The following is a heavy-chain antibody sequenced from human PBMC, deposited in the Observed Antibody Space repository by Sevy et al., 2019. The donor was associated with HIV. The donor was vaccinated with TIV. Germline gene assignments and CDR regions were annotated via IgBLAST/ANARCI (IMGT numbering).Heavy chain of an antibody. CDR2: IYYSGST. D-gene: IGHD3-22*01. Sequence: SETLSLTCTVSGGSISSYYWSWIRQPPGKGLEWIGYIYYSGSTNYNPSLKSRVTISEETSKNQCSLKMSSVTAADTAVYYCASGGRHYYDSSGYYEFGTFDYWGQGTLVTVSS. J-gene: IGHJ4*02. CDR1: GGSISSYY. V-gene: IGHV4-59*01. CDR3: ASGGRHYYDSSGYYEFGTFDY.